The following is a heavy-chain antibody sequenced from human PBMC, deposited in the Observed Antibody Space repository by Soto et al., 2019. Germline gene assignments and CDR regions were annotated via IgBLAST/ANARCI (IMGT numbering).Heavy chain of an antibody. CDR2: IIAYNGNT. J-gene: IGHJ6*02. V-gene: IGHV1-18*04. Sequence: VKVCFKASGCTFTRYGISWLRHGPGQGLEGMGWIIAYNGNTNYAQQLQGRVTMTTDTSTSTAYMQLRSPRSDDTAVYYCARAARRPSGYDGYYSYGMDVWGQGTTVTVSS. CDR3: ARAARRPSGYDGYYSYGMDV. D-gene: IGHD5-12*01. CDR1: GCTFTRYG.